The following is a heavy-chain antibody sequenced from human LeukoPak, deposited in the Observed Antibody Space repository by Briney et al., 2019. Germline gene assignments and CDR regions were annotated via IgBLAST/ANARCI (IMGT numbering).Heavy chain of an antibody. D-gene: IGHD4-23*01. V-gene: IGHV4-59*08. CDR2: IYYSGST. CDR1: GGSISSYY. Sequence: SETLSLTCTVSGGSISSYYWSWIRQPPGKGLEWIGYIYYSGSTNYNPSLKSRVTISVDTSKNQFSLKLSSVTAADTAVYYCARGLATVVTYYFDYWGQGTLVTVSS. J-gene: IGHJ4*02. CDR3: ARGLATVVTYYFDY.